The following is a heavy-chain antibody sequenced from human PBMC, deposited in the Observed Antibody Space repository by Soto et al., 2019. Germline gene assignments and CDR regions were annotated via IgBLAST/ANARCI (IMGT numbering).Heavy chain of an antibody. CDR2: IIPIFGTA. CDR1: GGTFSSYA. D-gene: IGHD3-10*01. CDR3: ARELWFGGPLDI. J-gene: IGHJ3*02. V-gene: IGHV1-69*01. Sequence: QVQLVQSGAEVKKPGSSVKVSCKASGGTFSSYAISWVRQAPGQGLEWMGGIIPIFGTANYAQKFQGRVTITADESTSTAYMELSSQRSEDTGVYYCARELWFGGPLDIWGQGTMVTVSS.